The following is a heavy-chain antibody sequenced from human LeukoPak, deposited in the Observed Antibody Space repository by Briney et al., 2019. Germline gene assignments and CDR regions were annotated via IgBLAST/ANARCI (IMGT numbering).Heavy chain of an antibody. Sequence: GGSLRLSCVASGFTFSDYYMTWIRQAPGKGLEWVSYIRNRGSTHSYADSLKGRFAISRDNAKNSVYPQMNSLRAEDTAVYYCARVGYYSDTSGHSLPYYYYYMDVWGKGTTVIVS. V-gene: IGHV3-11*04. CDR1: GFTFSDYY. CDR3: ARVGYYSDTSGHSLPYYYYYMDV. D-gene: IGHD3-22*01. J-gene: IGHJ6*03. CDR2: IRNRGSTH.